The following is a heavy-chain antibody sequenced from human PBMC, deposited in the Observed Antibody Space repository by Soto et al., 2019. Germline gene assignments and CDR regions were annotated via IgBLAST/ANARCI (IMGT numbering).Heavy chain of an antibody. V-gene: IGHV4-34*01. CDR2: INHSGST. J-gene: IGHJ6*02. D-gene: IGHD3-3*01. CDR1: GGSFSGYY. Sequence: SETLSLTCAVYGGSFSGYYWSWIRQPPGKGLEWIGEINHSGSTNYNPSLKSRVTISVDTSKNQFSLKLSSVTAADTAVYYCARLRGYYDFWSGYQPLYYYYGMDVWGQGTTVT. CDR3: ARLRGYYDFWSGYQPLYYYYGMDV.